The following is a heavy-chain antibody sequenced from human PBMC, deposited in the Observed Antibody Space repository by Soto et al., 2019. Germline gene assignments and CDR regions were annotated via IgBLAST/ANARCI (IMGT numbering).Heavy chain of an antibody. CDR2: ISYDGSNK. J-gene: IGHJ3*02. CDR1: GFTFSSYG. D-gene: IGHD3-9*01. V-gene: IGHV3-30*18. Sequence: GGSLRVCGAASGFTFSSYGMHWVSQGPDKGLEWVAVISYDGSNKYYADSVKGRFTSSRDNSKNTLYLQMNSLRAEDTAVYYCAQDVLRYFDWLSDDAFDIWGQGTMVTV. CDR3: AQDVLRYFDWLSDDAFDI.